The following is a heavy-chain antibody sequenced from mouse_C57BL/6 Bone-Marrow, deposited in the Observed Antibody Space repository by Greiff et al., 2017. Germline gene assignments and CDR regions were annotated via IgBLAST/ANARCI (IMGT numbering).Heavy chain of an antibody. V-gene: IGHV5-6*02. CDR3: ARGTYYSNYDAMDY. J-gene: IGHJ4*01. CDR2: ISSGGSYT. D-gene: IGHD2-5*01. Sequence: EVKLMESGGDLVKPGGSLKLSCAASGFTFSSYGMSWVRQPPDTRLEWVATISSGGSYTYYPDSVKGRFTISRDNAKNTLYLQMSSLKSEDTAMYYGARGTYYSNYDAMDYWGQGTSVTVSS. CDR1: GFTFSSYG.